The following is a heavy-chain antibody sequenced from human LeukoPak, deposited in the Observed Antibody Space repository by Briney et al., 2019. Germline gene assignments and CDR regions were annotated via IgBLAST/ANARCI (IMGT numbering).Heavy chain of an antibody. CDR2: INRSGDST. CDR1: GFIFSSYA. D-gene: IGHD4-17*01. V-gene: IGHV3-23*01. J-gene: IGHJ4*02. CDR3: AKGRTTVTTAWGY. Sequence: GGSLRLSCAASGFIFSSYAMSWVRRAPGKGLEWVSTINRSGDSTYYADSVKGRFTISRDNSKNTLYLQMNSLRADDTALYYCAKGRTTVTTAWGYWGQGTLVTVSS.